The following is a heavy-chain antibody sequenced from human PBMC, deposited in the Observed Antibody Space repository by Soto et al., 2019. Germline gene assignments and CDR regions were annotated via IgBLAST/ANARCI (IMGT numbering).Heavy chain of an antibody. CDR3: ARKSGGSYSNYYYYYGMDV. J-gene: IGHJ6*02. D-gene: IGHD1-26*01. Sequence: SLRLSCAASGFTFSSYSMNWVRQAPGKGLEWVSYISSSSSTIYYADSVKGRFTISRDNAKNSLYLQMNSLRAEDTAVYYCARKSGGSYSNYYYYYGMDVWGQGTTVTVSS. CDR2: ISSSSSTI. CDR1: GFTFSSYS. V-gene: IGHV3-48*01.